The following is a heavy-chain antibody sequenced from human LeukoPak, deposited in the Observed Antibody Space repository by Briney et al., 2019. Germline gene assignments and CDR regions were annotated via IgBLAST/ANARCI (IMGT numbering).Heavy chain of an antibody. J-gene: IGHJ4*02. D-gene: IGHD3-22*01. CDR3: ARVSYYDSSGYYFLSYVDY. CDR1: GFTVSSNY. V-gene: IGHV3-53*01. CDR2: IYSGGST. Sequence: PGGSLRLSCAASGFTVSSNYMSWVRQAPGKGLEWVSVIYSGGSTYYADSVRGRFTISRDNSKNTLYLQMNSLGAEDTAVYYCARVSYYDSSGYYFLSYVDYWGLGTLATVSS.